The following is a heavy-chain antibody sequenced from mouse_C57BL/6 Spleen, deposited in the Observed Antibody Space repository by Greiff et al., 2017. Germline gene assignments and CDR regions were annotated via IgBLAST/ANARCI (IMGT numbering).Heavy chain of an antibody. CDR3: ARDDGSDAMDY. CDR2: ISYDGSN. D-gene: IGHD2-3*01. V-gene: IGHV3-6*01. Sequence: VQLKESGPGLVKPSQSLSLTCSVTGYSITSGYYWYWIRQFPGNQLEWMGYISYDGSNNYNPSLKNRISITRDTSKNQFFLKLNSVTTEDTATYYCARDDGSDAMDYWGQGTSVTVSS. J-gene: IGHJ4*01. CDR1: GYSITSGYY.